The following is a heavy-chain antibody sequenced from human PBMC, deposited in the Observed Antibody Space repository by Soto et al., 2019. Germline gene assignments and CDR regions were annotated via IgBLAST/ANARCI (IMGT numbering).Heavy chain of an antibody. Sequence: SETLSLTCTVSGGSVSSYYWSWIRLPPGKGLEWIGYFYYGGSTTYKSSLKSRATISGDTSKNQVSLKLNSVTAADTAVYFCARLGGAARPLSALDIWGQGTMVTVSS. CDR1: GGSVSSYY. CDR3: ARLGGAARPLSALDI. D-gene: IGHD6-6*01. CDR2: FYYGGST. J-gene: IGHJ3*02. V-gene: IGHV4-59*02.